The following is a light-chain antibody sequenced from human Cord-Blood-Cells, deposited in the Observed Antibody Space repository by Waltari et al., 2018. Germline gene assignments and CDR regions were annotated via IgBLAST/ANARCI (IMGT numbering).Light chain of an antibody. V-gene: IGKV1-39*01. CDR3: QQSYSTLWT. CDR2: AAF. CDR1: QSISSY. J-gene: IGKJ1*01. Sequence: DIQMTQSPSSSLAFVVNTFTIPCLARQSISSYLNWYQQKPGKAPKLLGYAAFSLQSGVPSRFSGSGSGTDFTLTISSLQPEDFATYYCQQSYSTLWTFGQGTKVEIK.